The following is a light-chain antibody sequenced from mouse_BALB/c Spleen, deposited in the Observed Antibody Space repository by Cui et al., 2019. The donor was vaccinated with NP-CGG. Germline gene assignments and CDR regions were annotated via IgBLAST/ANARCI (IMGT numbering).Light chain of an antibody. CDR1: TGAVTTSNY. CDR2: GIN. CDR3: ALWYSNHWV. Sequence: AVVTQESALITSPGETVTLTCRSSTGAVTTSNYANWVQEKPDHLFTGLIGGINNRAPGVPARFSGSLIGDKAALTITGAQTEDEAIYFCALWYSNHWVFGGGTKLTVL. J-gene: IGLJ1*01. V-gene: IGLV1*01.